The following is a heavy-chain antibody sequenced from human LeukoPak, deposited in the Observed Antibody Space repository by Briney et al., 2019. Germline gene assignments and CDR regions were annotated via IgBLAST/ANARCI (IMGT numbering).Heavy chain of an antibody. CDR3: AKTYRDYFDY. D-gene: IGHD5-18*01. J-gene: IGHJ4*02. Sequence: GGSLRLSCAASGFTFSSYGMHWVRQAPGKGLEWVAVIWYDGSNKYYADSVKGRFTISRDNAKNTVSLQLNSLRAEDTAIYYCAKTYRDYFDYWGRGTLVTVSS. CDR1: GFTFSSYG. CDR2: IWYDGSNK. V-gene: IGHV3-33*06.